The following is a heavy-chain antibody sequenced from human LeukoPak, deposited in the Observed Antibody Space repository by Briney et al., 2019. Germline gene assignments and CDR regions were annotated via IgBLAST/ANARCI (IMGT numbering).Heavy chain of an antibody. CDR1: GFTFSTSA. CDR3: TRDPLRYLRVGHYDY. CDR2: IDYDSSHI. D-gene: IGHD3-9*01. Sequence: PGGSLRLSCAAYGFTFSTSAMNWVRQVPGKGLEWVSSIDYDSSHIYYAASVRGRFTISRDNARDSVYLQMDSLRVEDTAVYYCTRDPLRYLRVGHYDYWGQGTLVAVSS. V-gene: IGHV3-21*01. J-gene: IGHJ4*02.